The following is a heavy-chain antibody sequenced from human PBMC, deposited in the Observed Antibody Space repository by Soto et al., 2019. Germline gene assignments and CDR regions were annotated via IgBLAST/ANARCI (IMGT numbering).Heavy chain of an antibody. CDR1: GYTFTGYY. V-gene: IGHV1-2*04. D-gene: IGHD4-4*01. Sequence: ASVKVSCKASGYTFTGYYMHWVRQAPGQGLEWMGWINPNSGGTNYAQKFQGWVTMTRDTSISTAYMELSRLRSDDTAVYYCARAIPGSAYSNYGMDVWGQGTTVTVSS. CDR2: INPNSGGT. CDR3: ARAIPGSAYSNYGMDV. J-gene: IGHJ6*02.